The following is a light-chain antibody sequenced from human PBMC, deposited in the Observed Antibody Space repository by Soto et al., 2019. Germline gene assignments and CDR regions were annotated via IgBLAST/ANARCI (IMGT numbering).Light chain of an antibody. CDR1: SNDIGGYTY. V-gene: IGLV2-14*01. Sequence: QSALTQPASVSGSPGQSITFSCTGTSNDIGGYTYVSWYQQYPGKAPKRMIFNVSNRLSGVSYRFSGSKSGNTASLTISGLPAEDGADYYCSSYTSSSTLLFGGGTKVTVL. CDR2: NVS. J-gene: IGLJ2*01. CDR3: SSYTSSSTLL.